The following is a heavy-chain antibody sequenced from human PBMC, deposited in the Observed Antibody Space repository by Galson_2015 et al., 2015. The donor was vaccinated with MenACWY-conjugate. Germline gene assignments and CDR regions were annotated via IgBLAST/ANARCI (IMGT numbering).Heavy chain of an antibody. CDR2: ISSSSSDT. J-gene: IGHJ4*02. CDR1: GFTFSDYY. V-gene: IGHV3-11*06. D-gene: IGHD6-19*01. Sequence: SLRLSCAASGFTFSDYYMSWIRQASGKGLEWVSYISSSSSDTNYADSMKGRFTISRDNAKNSLNLQMNSLRAEDTAVYYCARGGWQYSFDYWGQGTLVTVSS. CDR3: ARGGWQYSFDY.